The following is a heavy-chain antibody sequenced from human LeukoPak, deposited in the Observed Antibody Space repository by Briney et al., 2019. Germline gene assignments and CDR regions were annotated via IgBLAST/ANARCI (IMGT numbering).Heavy chain of an antibody. CDR3: AKSIGTGMITFGPPGY. Sequence: PGGSLRLSCAASGFTFSSYAMSWVRQAPGKGLEWVSAISGSGGSTYYADSVKGRFTISRDNSKNTLYLQMNSLRAEDTAVYYCAKSIGTGMITFGPPGYWGQGTLVTVSS. J-gene: IGHJ4*02. D-gene: IGHD3-16*01. V-gene: IGHV3-23*01. CDR2: ISGSGGST. CDR1: GFTFSSYA.